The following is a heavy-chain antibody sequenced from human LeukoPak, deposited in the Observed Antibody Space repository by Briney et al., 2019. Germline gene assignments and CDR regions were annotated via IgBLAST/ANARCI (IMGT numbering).Heavy chain of an antibody. J-gene: IGHJ4*02. CDR2: IRSKANNYAT. CDR3: TTGLAAAGSH. D-gene: IGHD6-13*01. Sequence: PGGSLRLSCAASGFTFNGSAMHWVRQASGKGLEWVGRIRSKANNYATGYGASGKGRFTISRDDSKNTAYLQMNSLKTEDTAVYYCTTGLAAAGSHRGQGTLVTVSS. CDR1: GFTFNGSA. V-gene: IGHV3-73*01.